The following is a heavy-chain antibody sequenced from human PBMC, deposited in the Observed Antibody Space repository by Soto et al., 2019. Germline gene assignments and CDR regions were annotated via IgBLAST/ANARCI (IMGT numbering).Heavy chain of an antibody. V-gene: IGHV4-30-2*01. CDR2: IYHSGST. CDR1: GGSISSGGYS. J-gene: IGHJ5*02. D-gene: IGHD3-22*01. CDR3: ARGEQYYDSSGYYLNWFDP. Sequence: SETLSLTCAVSGGSISSGGYSWSWIRQPPGKGLEWIGYIYHSGSTYYNLSLKSRVTISVDRSKNQFSLKLSSVTAADTAVYYCARGEQYYDSSGYYLNWFDPWGQGTLVTVSS.